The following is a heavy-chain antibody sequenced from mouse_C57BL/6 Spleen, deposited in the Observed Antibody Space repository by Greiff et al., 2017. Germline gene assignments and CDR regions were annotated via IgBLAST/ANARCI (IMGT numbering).Heavy chain of an antibody. Sequence: EVQVVESGAELVRPGASVKLSCTASGFNIKDYYMHWVKQRPEQGLAWIGRIDPEDGDTEYAPKFQGKATMTADTSSNTAYLQLSSLTSEDTAVYYCTTGDYGSSYGWYFDVWGTGTTVTVSS. CDR3: TTGDYGSSYGWYFDV. J-gene: IGHJ1*03. CDR2: IDPEDGDT. V-gene: IGHV14-1*01. CDR1: GFNIKDYY. D-gene: IGHD1-1*01.